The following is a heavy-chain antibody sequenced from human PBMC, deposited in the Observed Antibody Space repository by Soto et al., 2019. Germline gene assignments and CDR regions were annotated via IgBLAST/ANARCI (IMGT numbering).Heavy chain of an antibody. CDR2: IWYDGSNA. CDR1: EFTFSSYG. D-gene: IGHD3-10*01. CDR3: ARAVLIYGSDNYVLDV. V-gene: IGHV3-33*01. Sequence: PGGSLRLSCAASEFTFSSYGMHWVRQPPGKGLEWVALIWYDGSNAYYIDSVKGRFTISRDNSKNTLYLQMNSLRAEDTAVYYCARAVLIYGSDNYVLDVWGQGTTVTVSS. J-gene: IGHJ6*02.